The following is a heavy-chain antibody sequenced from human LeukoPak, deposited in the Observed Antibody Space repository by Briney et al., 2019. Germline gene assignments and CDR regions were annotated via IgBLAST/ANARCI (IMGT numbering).Heavy chain of an antibody. CDR1: GGSISSSSYY. D-gene: IGHD4-17*01. CDR3: ARDGNGDYGVFDY. Sequence: SETLSLTCTVSGGSISSSSYYWGWIRQPPGKGLEWIGSIYYSGSTYYNPSLKSRVTISLDTSKNQFSLKLNSVTAADTAVYYCARDGNGDYGVFDYWGQGTLVTVSA. CDR2: IYYSGST. J-gene: IGHJ4*02. V-gene: IGHV4-39*07.